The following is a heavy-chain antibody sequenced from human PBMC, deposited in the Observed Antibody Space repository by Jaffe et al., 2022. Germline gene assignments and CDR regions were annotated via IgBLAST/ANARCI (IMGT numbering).Heavy chain of an antibody. CDR2: IIPILGIA. D-gene: IGHD2-15*01. J-gene: IGHJ4*02. Sequence: QVQLVQSGAEVKKPGSSVKVSCKASGGTFSSYTISWVRQAPGQGLEWMGRIIPILGIANYAQKFQGRVTITADKSTSTAYMELSSLRSEDTAVYYCAILPEDIVVVVAARFGYWGQGTLVTVSS. V-gene: IGHV1-69*02. CDR1: GGTFSSYT. CDR3: AILPEDIVVVVAARFGY.